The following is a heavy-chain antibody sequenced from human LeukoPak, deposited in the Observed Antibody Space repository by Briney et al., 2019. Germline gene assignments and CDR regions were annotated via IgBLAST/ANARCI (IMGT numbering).Heavy chain of an antibody. CDR1: GGSFSGYY. CDR3: ARGQVVRDY. Sequence: SETLSLTCAVYGGSFSGYYWSWIRQPPGKGLEWIGEINHSGSTNYNPSLKSRATISVDTSKNQFSLNLTSVTAADTAVYYCARGQVVRDYWGQGTLVTVSS. CDR2: INHSGST. V-gene: IGHV4-34*01. D-gene: IGHD2-15*01. J-gene: IGHJ4*02.